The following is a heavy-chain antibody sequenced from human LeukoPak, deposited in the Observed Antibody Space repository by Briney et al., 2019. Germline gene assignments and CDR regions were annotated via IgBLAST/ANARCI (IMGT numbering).Heavy chain of an antibody. CDR3: AGQGGGVALDY. D-gene: IGHD2-8*01. CDR2: IHYDGSAS. V-gene: IGHV4-39*01. J-gene: IGHJ4*02. Sequence: SETLSLTCIVSGGSMRTTSYYWDWIRQPPGKGLEWIGTIHYDGSASHYTPSLKSRVTIFVDTAKNHFSLNLSSVTAADTAVYYCAGQGGGVALDYWGQGMLVTVSS. CDR1: GGSMRTTSYY.